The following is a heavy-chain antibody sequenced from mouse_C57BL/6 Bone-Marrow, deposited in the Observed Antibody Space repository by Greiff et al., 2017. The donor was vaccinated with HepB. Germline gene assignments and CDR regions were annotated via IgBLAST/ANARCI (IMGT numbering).Heavy chain of an antibody. CDR2: SRNKANDYTT. CDR3: ARDANLYYAMDY. J-gene: IGHJ4*01. V-gene: IGHV7-1*01. CDR1: GFTFSDFY. Sequence: EVQVVESGGGLVQSGRSLRLSCATSGFTFSDFYMEWVRQAPGKGLEWIAASRNKANDYTTEYSASVKGRFIVSRDTSQSILYLQMNALRAEDTAIYYCARDANLYYAMDYWGQGTSVTVSS.